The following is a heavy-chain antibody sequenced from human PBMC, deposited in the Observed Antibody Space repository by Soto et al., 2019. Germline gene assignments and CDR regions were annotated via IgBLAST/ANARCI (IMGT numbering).Heavy chain of an antibody. CDR2: ISGSGGST. J-gene: IGHJ4*02. CDR1: GFTFSSYA. V-gene: IGHV3-23*01. CDR3: AKHPLLLWFGELLVETVGIFDY. Sequence: GGSLRLSCAASGFTFSSYAMSWVRQAPGKGXEWVSAISGSGGSTYYADSVKGRFTISRDNSKNTLYLQMNSLRAEDTAVYYCAKHPLLLWFGELLVETVGIFDYWGQGTLVTVSS. D-gene: IGHD3-10*01.